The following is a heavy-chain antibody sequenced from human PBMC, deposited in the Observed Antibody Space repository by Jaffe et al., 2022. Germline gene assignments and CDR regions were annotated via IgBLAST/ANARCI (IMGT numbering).Heavy chain of an antibody. CDR3: ARDGSGYCSGGSCPYYFDY. Sequence: QVQLVQSGSELKKPGASVKVSCKASGYTFTSYAMNWVRQAPGQGLEWMGWINTNTGNPTYAQGFTGRFVFSLDTSVSTAYLQISSLKAEDTAVYYCARDGSGYCSGGSCPYYFDYWGQGTLVTVSS. D-gene: IGHD2-15*01. CDR2: INTNTGNP. J-gene: IGHJ4*02. CDR1: GYTFTSYA. V-gene: IGHV7-4-1*02.